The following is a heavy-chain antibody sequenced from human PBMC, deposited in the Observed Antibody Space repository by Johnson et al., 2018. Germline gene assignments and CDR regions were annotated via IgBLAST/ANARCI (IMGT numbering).Heavy chain of an antibody. Sequence: QVQLVESGAEVKKPGSSVKVSCRASGGTFNSSAFSWVRQAPGLGLVWMGGIIPIFGSTNYAPKFQGRVTITAAQSTSTAYMELSSLGSDDPAGDYCASLRYYGLSGGSARDSSYYDLMDVWGQGTTVTVSS. CDR2: IIPIFGST. CDR3: ASLRYYGLSGGSARDSSYYDLMDV. D-gene: IGHD3-3*01. CDR1: GGTFNSSA. V-gene: IGHV1-69*01. J-gene: IGHJ6*02.